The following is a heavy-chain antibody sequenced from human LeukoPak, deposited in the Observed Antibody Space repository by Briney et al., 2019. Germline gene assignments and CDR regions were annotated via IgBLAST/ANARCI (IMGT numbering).Heavy chain of an antibody. Sequence: GGSLRLSCAASGFAFNSQTMSWVRQAPGKGLEWVASIKEDEIEIHYVDSVKGRFTISRDNSKNTLYLQMNSLRAEDTAVYYCARDREPGTSASRFDYWGQGTLVTVSS. V-gene: IGHV3-7*03. CDR1: GFAFNSQT. CDR3: ARDREPGTSASRFDY. D-gene: IGHD2-8*02. J-gene: IGHJ4*02. CDR2: IKEDEIEI.